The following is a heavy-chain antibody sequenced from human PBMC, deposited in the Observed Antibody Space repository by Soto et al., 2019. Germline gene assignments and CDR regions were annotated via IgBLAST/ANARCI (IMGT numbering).Heavy chain of an antibody. Sequence: EVQLVESGGGLVQPGGSLGLSCAASGFTFSSYSMNWVRQAPGKGLEWVSYISTTSSAIYYADSVKGRFTISRDNAKNSLFLQMNSLRDEDTAVYFCARDGGGNYYEVDYWGQGTLVTVSS. CDR2: ISTTSSAI. CDR3: ARDGGGNYYEVDY. J-gene: IGHJ4*02. V-gene: IGHV3-48*02. CDR1: GFTFSSYS. D-gene: IGHD1-26*01.